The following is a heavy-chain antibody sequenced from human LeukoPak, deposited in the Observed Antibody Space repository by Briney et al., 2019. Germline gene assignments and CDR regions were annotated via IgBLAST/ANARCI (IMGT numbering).Heavy chain of an antibody. D-gene: IGHD6-13*01. CDR1: GGFISSYY. J-gene: IGHJ6*03. CDR2: IYTSGST. V-gene: IGHV4-4*07. Sequence: SETLSHTCTVSGGFISSYYWSWIRQPAGKGLEWIGRIYTSGSTNYNPSLKSRVTMSVDTSKNQLSLKLSSVIAADTAVYYCAGEGLMQQLVRKKYNYYYMDVWGKGTTVTISS. CDR3: AGEGLMQQLVRKKYNYYYMDV.